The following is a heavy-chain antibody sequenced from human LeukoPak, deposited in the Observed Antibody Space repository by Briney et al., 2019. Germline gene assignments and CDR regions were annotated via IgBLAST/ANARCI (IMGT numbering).Heavy chain of an antibody. CDR1: GFVFNTYA. D-gene: IGHD4/OR15-4a*01. J-gene: IGHJ4*02. V-gene: IGHV3-30*04. CDR2: ISYDGRNT. Sequence: GGSLRLSCAASGFVFNTYAMHWVRQAPGKGLEWVALISYDGRNTYNADSVKGRFNISRDNSKNTLYLHMGSLRPDDTAIYHCARVLLTGDFYFDLWGQGTRVTVST. CDR3: ARVLLTGDFYFDL.